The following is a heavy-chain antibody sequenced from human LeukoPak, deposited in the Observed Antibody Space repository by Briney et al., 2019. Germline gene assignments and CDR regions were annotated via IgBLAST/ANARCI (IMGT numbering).Heavy chain of an antibody. J-gene: IGHJ4*02. Sequence: VASVRVSCKASGYTFTTYDINWVRQATGQGLEWMGWMNPKSGNTAYAQKFQGRVTMTRNTSIDTAYLEMSSLRSEDTAMYYCARVFGGHEIGFWGQGTLATVSS. V-gene: IGHV1-8*01. CDR2: MNPKSGNT. CDR1: GYTFTTYD. D-gene: IGHD5-12*01. CDR3: ARVFGGHEIGF.